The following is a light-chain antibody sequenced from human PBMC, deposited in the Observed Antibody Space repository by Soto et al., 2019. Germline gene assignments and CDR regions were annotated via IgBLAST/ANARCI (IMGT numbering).Light chain of an antibody. Sequence: QSVLTRPASVSGSPGQSIIISCTGTSSDVGGYDFVSWYQHHPGKAPKLIICDVSDRPSGVSNRFSGSKSGNTASLTISGLQAEDEGDYYCSSYTTSSTPCVFGTGTKVTVL. V-gene: IGLV2-14*03. J-gene: IGLJ1*01. CDR2: DVS. CDR3: SSYTTSSTPCV. CDR1: SSDVGGYDF.